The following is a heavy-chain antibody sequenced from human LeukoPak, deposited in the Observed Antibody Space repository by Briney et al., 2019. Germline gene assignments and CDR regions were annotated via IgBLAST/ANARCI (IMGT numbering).Heavy chain of an antibody. J-gene: IGHJ4*02. CDR3: AKENSGKCTDY. CDR2: ITGSGGYT. V-gene: IGHV3-23*01. Sequence: GGSLTLSCTPSGFTSAKYAVSWVRRAPGKGLECVSAITGSGGYTYYADSGKGRFTISRDDCKNTLYMQMNSLRAEDTAVYYCAKENSGKCTDYWGQGTLVTVSS. D-gene: IGHD1-26*01. CDR1: GFTSAKYA.